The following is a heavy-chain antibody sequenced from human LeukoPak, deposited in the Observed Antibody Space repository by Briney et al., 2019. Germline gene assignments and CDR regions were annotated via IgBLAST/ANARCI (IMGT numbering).Heavy chain of an antibody. D-gene: IGHD6-19*01. CDR1: GFALSNYA. CDR3: AKVSSAWYGDTFDI. J-gene: IGHJ3*02. Sequence: GGSLRLSCTASGFALSNYAMNWVRQAPGKGLEWVSGISGSGSSTYYVDSVKGRFSISRDNSKKTLYLQMNSLKVEDTAVYYCAKVSSAWYGDTFDIWGQGTMVTVSS. CDR2: ISGSGSST. V-gene: IGHV3-23*01.